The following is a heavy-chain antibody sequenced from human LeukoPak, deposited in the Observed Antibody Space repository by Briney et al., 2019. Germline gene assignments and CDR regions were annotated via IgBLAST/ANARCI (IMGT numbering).Heavy chain of an antibody. D-gene: IGHD3-22*01. Sequence: SETLSLTCTVSGGSISSYYWSWIRQPPGKGLEWIGYIYYSGSTNYNPSLKSRVTISVDTSKNQFSLQLSSVTAADTAVYYCARGPYYYDSSGSFDYWGQGTLVTVSS. J-gene: IGHJ4*02. CDR3: ARGPYYYDSSGSFDY. V-gene: IGHV4-59*08. CDR2: IYYSGST. CDR1: GGSISSYY.